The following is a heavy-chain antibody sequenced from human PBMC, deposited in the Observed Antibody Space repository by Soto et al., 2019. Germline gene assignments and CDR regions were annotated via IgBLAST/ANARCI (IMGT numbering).Heavy chain of an antibody. J-gene: IGHJ4*02. CDR3: AKVPVGATGRFDY. V-gene: IGHV3-23*01. Sequence: GALRLSCAGSGFTFSNYAMSWVRQAPGKGLAWVSAISGSGGSTYYADSVKGRFTISRDNSKNTLYLQMNSLRAEDTALYYCAKVPVGATGRFDYWGQGTLVTVSS. CDR2: ISGSGGST. D-gene: IGHD1-26*01. CDR1: GFTFSNYA.